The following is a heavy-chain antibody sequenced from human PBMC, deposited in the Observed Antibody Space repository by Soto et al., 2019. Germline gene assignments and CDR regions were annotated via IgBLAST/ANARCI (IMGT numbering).Heavy chain of an antibody. D-gene: IGHD3-16*01. J-gene: IGHJ6*02. CDR2: ISGYNGHT. Sequence: QVQLVQSGAEVRKPGASVKVSCKASGYTFTTYGISWVRQAPGQGLEWMGWISGYNGHTKYAQKFQARVTXTXAXSXRTVYMDLRSLRSDDTAVYYCAREGEMPYYYYGLDVWGQGTTVTVSS. V-gene: IGHV1-18*01. CDR1: GYTFTTYG. CDR3: AREGEMPYYYYGLDV.